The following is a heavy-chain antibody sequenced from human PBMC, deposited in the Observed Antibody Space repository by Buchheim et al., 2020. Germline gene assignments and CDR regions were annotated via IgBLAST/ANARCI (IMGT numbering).Heavy chain of an antibody. D-gene: IGHD5-24*01. CDR2: ISSSSSTI. CDR1: GFTFSSYS. J-gene: IGHJ4*02. V-gene: IGHV3-48*04. Sequence: EVQLVESGGGLVQPGGSLRLSCAASGFTFSSYSMNWVRQAPGKGLEWVSYISSSSSTIYYADSVKGRFTISRDNAKNSLYLQMNSLRAEDTAVYYCARDRRDGYNWENWSGYWGQGTL. CDR3: ARDRRDGYNWENWSGY.